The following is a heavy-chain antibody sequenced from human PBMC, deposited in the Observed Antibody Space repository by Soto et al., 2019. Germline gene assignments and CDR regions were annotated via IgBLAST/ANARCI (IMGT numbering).Heavy chain of an antibody. D-gene: IGHD3-10*01. J-gene: IGHJ6*02. CDR2: INAGNGNT. CDR1: GYTFTSYA. V-gene: IGHV1-3*01. Sequence: QVQLVQSGAEVKKPGASVKVSCKASGYTFTSYAMHWVRQAPGQRLEWMGWINAGNGNTKYSQKFQGRVTITRDTSASTAYMELSSLRSEDTAVYYCARDVENMVRGEAYYGMDVWGQGTTVTVSS. CDR3: ARDVENMVRGEAYYGMDV.